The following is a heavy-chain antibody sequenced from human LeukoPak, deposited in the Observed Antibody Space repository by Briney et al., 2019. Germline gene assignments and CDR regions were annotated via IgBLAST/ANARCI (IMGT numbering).Heavy chain of an antibody. V-gene: IGHV4-59*01. D-gene: IGHD6-13*01. CDR2: IYYSGST. J-gene: IGHJ5*02. CDR3: AAAGKVGLNWFDP. Sequence: PSETLSLTCTVSGGSISSYYWSWIRQPPGKGLEWIGYIYYSGSTNYNPSLKSRVTISVDTSKNQFSLKLSSVTAADTAVYYCAAAGKVGLNWFDPWGQGTLVTVSS. CDR1: GGSISSYY.